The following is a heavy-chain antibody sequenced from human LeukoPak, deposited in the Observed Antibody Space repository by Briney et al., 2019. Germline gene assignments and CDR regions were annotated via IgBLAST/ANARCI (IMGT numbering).Heavy chain of an antibody. CDR2: IYYSGST. CDR3: ATTGIAFRWFDP. CDR1: GGSISSSSYY. J-gene: IGHJ5*02. D-gene: IGHD2-15*01. V-gene: IGHV4-39*01. Sequence: SETLSLTCTVSGGSISSSSYYWCWIRQPPGKGLEWIGSIYYSGSTYYNPSLKSRVTISVDTSKNQFSLKLSSVTAADTAVYYCATTGIAFRWFDPWGQGTLVTVSS.